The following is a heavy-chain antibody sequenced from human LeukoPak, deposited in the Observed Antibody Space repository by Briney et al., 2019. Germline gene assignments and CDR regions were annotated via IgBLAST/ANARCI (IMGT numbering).Heavy chain of an antibody. J-gene: IGHJ4*02. CDR2: INSDRSST. D-gene: IGHD3-10*01. CDR3: ARTPTWFGDLFDY. Sequence: GSLRLSCAASGFTFSSYWMHWVRQAPGKGLVWVSRINSDRSSTSYADSVKGRFTISRDNAKNTLYLQMNSLRAEDTAVYYCARTPTWFGDLFDYWGQGTLVTVSS. CDR1: GFTFSSYW. V-gene: IGHV3-74*01.